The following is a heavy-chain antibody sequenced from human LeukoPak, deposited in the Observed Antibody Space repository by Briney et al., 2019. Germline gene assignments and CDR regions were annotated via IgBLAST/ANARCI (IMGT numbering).Heavy chain of an antibody. CDR3: ARTGGGGATGFDF. D-gene: IGHD3-16*01. Sequence: SETLSLTCSVSGDSISGISYYWGWIRQPPGKGLEWIGKIYYSGSSYNNPSLESRVVISLGTSRNQFSLKLTSVTATDTAVYYWARTGGGGATGFDFWGQGILVTVSS. V-gene: IGHV4-39*01. CDR2: IYYSGSS. J-gene: IGHJ4*02. CDR1: GDSISGISYY.